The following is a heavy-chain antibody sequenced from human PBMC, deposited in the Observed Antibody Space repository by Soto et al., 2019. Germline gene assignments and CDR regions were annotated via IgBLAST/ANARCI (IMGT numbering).Heavy chain of an antibody. V-gene: IGHV4-59*08. CDR3: VRQGIDYLHGLGDV. CDR1: SGPDRSHN. D-gene: IGHD4-17*01. J-gene: IGHJ6*02. Sequence: QVQLQQSGPRLVKPSETLSLTCTVSSGPDRSHNWGWIRQPPGRGLEWIGYVYYTGDTAYNPSLRGRVTISANTSKNDISLALNSGTAAATAVYYCVRQGIDYLHGLGDVWGQGTTVSVSS. CDR2: VYYTGDT.